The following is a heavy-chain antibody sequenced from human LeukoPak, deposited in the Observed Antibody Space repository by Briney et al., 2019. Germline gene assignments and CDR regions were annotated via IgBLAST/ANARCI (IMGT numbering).Heavy chain of an antibody. CDR1: GFTFSSYA. V-gene: IGHV3-23*03. CDR2: IYSGGST. Sequence: GGSLRLSCAASGFTFSSYAMSWVRQAPGKGLEWVSVIYSGGSTYYADSVKGRFTISRDNAKNSLCLQMNSLRAEDTALYYCAKAKGPYDRNEIDYWGQGTLVTVSS. J-gene: IGHJ4*02. D-gene: IGHD3-22*01. CDR3: AKAKGPYDRNEIDY.